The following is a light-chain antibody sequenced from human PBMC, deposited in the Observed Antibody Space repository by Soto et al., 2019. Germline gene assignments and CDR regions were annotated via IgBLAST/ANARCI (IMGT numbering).Light chain of an antibody. CDR1: QSVSNNY. V-gene: IGKV3-20*01. CDR3: QQYGRSGT. J-gene: IGKJ1*01. CDR2: GAS. Sequence: EIVLRQSPSTLFLSPGETAILSCRASQSVSNNYLAWYQQKPGQAPRLLIYGASNRATGIPDRFSGSGSGTDFTLTISRLEPEDFAVYYCQQYGRSGTFGQGPKVDIK.